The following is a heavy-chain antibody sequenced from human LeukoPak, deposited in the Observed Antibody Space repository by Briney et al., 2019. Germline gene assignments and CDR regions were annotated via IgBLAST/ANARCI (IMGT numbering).Heavy chain of an antibody. CDR2: ISSSSSTI. Sequence: GGSLRLSCSASGFTFSSYSMNWLGPAPGKGLGGVSYISSSSSTIYYADSVKGRLTISRDNDKNSLYLQMNSLRAEDTAVYYCAKRPAVLLYYYMDVWGKGTTVTVSS. CDR3: AKRPAVLLYYYMDV. D-gene: IGHD4/OR15-4a*01. V-gene: IGHV3-48*01. J-gene: IGHJ6*03. CDR1: GFTFSSYS.